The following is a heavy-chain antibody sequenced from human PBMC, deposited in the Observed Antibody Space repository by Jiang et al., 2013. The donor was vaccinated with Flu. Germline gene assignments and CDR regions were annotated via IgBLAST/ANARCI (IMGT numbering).Heavy chain of an antibody. Sequence: KPTQTLTLTCTFSGFSLSTGGVGVGWIRQPPGKALEWLALIYWNDDKRYSPSLKSRLTITKDTSKNQVVLTMTNMDPVDTATYYCAHNEGADCGSTSCLNWFDPWGQGTLVTVSS. CDR1: GFSLSTGGVG. V-gene: IGHV2-5*01. CDR2: IYWNDDK. CDR3: AHNEGADCGSTSCLNWFDP. J-gene: IGHJ5*02. D-gene: IGHD2-2*01.